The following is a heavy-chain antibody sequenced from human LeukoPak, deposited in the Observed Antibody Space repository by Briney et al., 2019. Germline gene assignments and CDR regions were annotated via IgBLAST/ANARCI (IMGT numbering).Heavy chain of an antibody. CDR3: AKCAPQDYVFWRGYYPLNY. CDR2: IWADGSKK. D-gene: IGHD3-3*01. V-gene: IGHV3-33*06. Sequence: GGSLRLSCAGSGFTFITYGMHWVRQAPGKGLEWVAVIWADGSKKYYADSVKGRFTISRDNSKNTLYLQMSGLRAEDTAVYYCAKCAPQDYVFWRGYYPLNYWAQGPLVTVSS. J-gene: IGHJ4*02. CDR1: GFTFITYG.